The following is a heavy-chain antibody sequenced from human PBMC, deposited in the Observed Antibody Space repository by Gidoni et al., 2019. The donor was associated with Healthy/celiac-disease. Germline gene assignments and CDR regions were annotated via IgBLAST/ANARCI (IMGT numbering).Heavy chain of an antibody. Sequence: EVQLVESGGGLVQPGGSLRLSCAASGFTFSSYEMNWVRQAPGKGLEWVSYISSSGSTIYYADSVKGRFTISRDNAKNSLYLQMNSLRAEDTAVYYCARVGGPPPYDAFDIWGQGTMVTVSS. CDR2: ISSSGSTI. CDR1: GFTFSSYE. CDR3: ARVGGPPPYDAFDI. V-gene: IGHV3-48*03. J-gene: IGHJ3*02.